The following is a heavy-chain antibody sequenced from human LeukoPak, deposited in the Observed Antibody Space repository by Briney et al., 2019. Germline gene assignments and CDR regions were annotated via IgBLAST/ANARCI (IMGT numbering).Heavy chain of an antibody. CDR3: ARGEYYGSGSYLVDYYAMDA. J-gene: IGHJ6*04. V-gene: IGHV1-46*01. Sequence: GASVKVSCKASGYSFINYYLHWVRQAPGQGLEWMGIINPSDGSASYAQRFQGRLTMTRETSTSTVYMGLSSLNSEDTAVYYCARGEYYGSGSYLVDYYAMDAWGKGTTVTVSS. CDR1: GYSFINYY. D-gene: IGHD3-10*01. CDR2: INPSDGSA.